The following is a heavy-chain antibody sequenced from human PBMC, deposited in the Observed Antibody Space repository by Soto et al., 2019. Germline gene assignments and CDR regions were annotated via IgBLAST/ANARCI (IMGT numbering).Heavy chain of an antibody. J-gene: IGHJ3*02. Sequence: GASVKVSCKAPGYTFTSYYMHWVRQAPGQGLEWMGIINPSGGSTSYAQKFQGRVTMTRDTSTSTVYMELSSLRSEDTAVYYCARVRGSSGWVQTLNIWGQGTMVTVSS. V-gene: IGHV1-46*03. D-gene: IGHD6-19*01. CDR1: GYTFTSYY. CDR3: ARVRGSSGWVQTLNI. CDR2: INPSGGST.